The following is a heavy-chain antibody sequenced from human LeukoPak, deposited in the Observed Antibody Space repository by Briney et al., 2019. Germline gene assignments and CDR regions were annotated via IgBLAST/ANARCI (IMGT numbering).Heavy chain of an antibody. CDR1: GGSISSYY. CDR2: IYTSGST. V-gene: IGHV4-4*07. CDR3: ARVGVYDYVWGSYRQNHWYFDL. J-gene: IGHJ2*01. Sequence: PSQTLSLTCTVSGGSISSYYWSWIRQPAGKGLEWIGRIYTSGSTNYNPSLKSRVTMSLETSKNQFSLKLSSVTAADTAVYYCARVGVYDYVWGSYRQNHWYFDLWGRGTLVTVSS. D-gene: IGHD3-16*02.